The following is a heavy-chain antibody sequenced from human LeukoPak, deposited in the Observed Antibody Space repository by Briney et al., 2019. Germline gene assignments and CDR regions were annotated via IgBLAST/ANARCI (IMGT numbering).Heavy chain of an antibody. V-gene: IGHV4-38-2*01. CDR2: IYHSGST. Sequence: SETLSLTCAASGYSISSGYYWGWIRQPPGKGLEWIGSIYHSGSTYYNPSLKSRVTISVDTSKNQFSLKLSSVTAADTAVYYCASAFVVVVAGSFDLWGRGTLVTVSS. CDR3: ASAFVVVVAGSFDL. J-gene: IGHJ2*01. CDR1: GYSISSGYY. D-gene: IGHD2-15*01.